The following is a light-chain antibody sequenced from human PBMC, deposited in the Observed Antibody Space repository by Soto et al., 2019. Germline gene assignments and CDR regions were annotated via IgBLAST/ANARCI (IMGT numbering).Light chain of an antibody. CDR2: AAS. V-gene: IGKV1-39*01. Sequence: DIQMTQSPSSLSASVGDRVTITCRASQSISSYLNWYQQKPGKAPKPLIYAASSLQSGVPSRFSGSGSGTDFTLTISSLQPEDFATYYCQQSYSTSLFTFVPGTKVDIK. CDR1: QSISSY. J-gene: IGKJ3*01. CDR3: QQSYSTSLFT.